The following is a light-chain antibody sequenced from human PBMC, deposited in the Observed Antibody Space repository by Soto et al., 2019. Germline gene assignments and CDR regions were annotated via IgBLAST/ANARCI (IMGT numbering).Light chain of an antibody. V-gene: IGLV2-8*01. Sequence: QSVLTQPHSASGSPGQSVTISCTGTSSDVGGYNFVSWYQQHPGKAPKLIIYEVSKRPSGVPDRFSGSKSGNTASLTVSGLQAEDEANFYCSSFAGGNNYVFGTGTKVTVL. CDR2: EVS. CDR3: SSFAGGNNYV. J-gene: IGLJ1*01. CDR1: SSDVGGYNF.